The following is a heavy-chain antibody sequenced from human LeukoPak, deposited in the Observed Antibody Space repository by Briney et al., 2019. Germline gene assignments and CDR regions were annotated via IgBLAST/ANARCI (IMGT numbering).Heavy chain of an antibody. V-gene: IGHV3-21*01. D-gene: IGHD2-2*01. Sequence: GGSLRLSCAASGFTFSSYSMNWVRQAPGKGLEGVSSISSSSSDIYYADSVKGRFTISRDNAKNSLYLQMNSLRAEDTAVYYCARERGDIVVVPAPVRANWFDPWGQGTLVTVSS. CDR2: ISSSSSDI. CDR1: GFTFSSYS. J-gene: IGHJ5*02. CDR3: ARERGDIVVVPAPVRANWFDP.